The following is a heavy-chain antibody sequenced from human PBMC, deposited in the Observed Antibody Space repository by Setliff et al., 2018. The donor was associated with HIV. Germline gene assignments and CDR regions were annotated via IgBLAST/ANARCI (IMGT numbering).Heavy chain of an antibody. D-gene: IGHD6-13*01. V-gene: IGHV1-69*13. CDR2: IIPIFATT. CDR1: GGTFNNYA. J-gene: IGHJ4*02. Sequence: GASVKVSCKASGGTFNNYAFNWARQAPGQGLEWMGGIIPIFATTNYAQNFQGRVTITADESTSTAYMELSSLGSEDTAVYYCARADSSNWYHVDYWGQGTLVTVSS. CDR3: ARADSSNWYHVDY.